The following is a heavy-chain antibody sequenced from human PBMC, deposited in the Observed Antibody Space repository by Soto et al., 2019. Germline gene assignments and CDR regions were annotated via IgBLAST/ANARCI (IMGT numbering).Heavy chain of an antibody. D-gene: IGHD3-22*01. CDR2: ISSSGSTI. V-gene: IGHV3-48*03. J-gene: IGHJ3*02. CDR3: ANSYYYDSSGYNDAFDT. Sequence: LRLSCAASGFTFSSYEMNWVRQSPGKGLEWVSYISSSGSTIYYADSVKGRSTISRDNAKNSLYLQMNSLRAEDTAVYYCANSYYYDSSGYNDAFDTWGQGTMVTVS. CDR1: GFTFSSYE.